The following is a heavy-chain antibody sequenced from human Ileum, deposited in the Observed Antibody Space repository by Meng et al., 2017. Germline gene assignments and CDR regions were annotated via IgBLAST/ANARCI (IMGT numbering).Heavy chain of an antibody. D-gene: IGHD3-22*01. CDR3: ATSNDRDVYYLGY. Sequence: LQESGPGLVKPPGPLSLTCAVSGTWWSWVRQPPGKGLEWIGEIFQSGRTNYNPSLKSRVTISIDKSKSQISLQLSAVTAADTAVYSCATSNDRDVYYLGYWGQGTLVTVSS. CDR2: IFQSGRT. CDR1: GTW. J-gene: IGHJ4*02. V-gene: IGHV4-4*01.